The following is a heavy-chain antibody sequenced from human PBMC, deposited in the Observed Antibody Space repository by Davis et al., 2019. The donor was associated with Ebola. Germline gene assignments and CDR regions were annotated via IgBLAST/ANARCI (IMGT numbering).Heavy chain of an antibody. V-gene: IGHV3-48*02. D-gene: IGHD6-13*01. Sequence: GGSLRLSCAASGFTVSSNYMSWVRQAPGKGLEWVSYISGSSDTINYADSVKGRFTISRDNAKNSLYLQMNNLGDEDTAVYYCARDPQGRSSSWYDYWGQGALVTVSS. CDR2: ISGSSDTI. CDR3: ARDPQGRSSSWYDY. CDR1: GFTVSSNY. J-gene: IGHJ4*02.